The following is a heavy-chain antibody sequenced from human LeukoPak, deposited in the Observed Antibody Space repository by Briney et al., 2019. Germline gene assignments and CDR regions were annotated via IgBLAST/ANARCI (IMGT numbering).Heavy chain of an antibody. CDR1: GGSISSGGYY. CDR2: IYYSGST. CDR3: ARVENVIYYDSRAGAFDI. J-gene: IGHJ3*02. V-gene: IGHV4-31*03. Sequence: SETLSLTCTVSGGSISSGGYYWSWIRQHPGKGPEWIGNIYYSGSTYYNPSLKSRVTISVDTSKNQFSLKLSSVTAADTAVYYCARVENVIYYDSRAGAFDIWGRGTMVTVSS. D-gene: IGHD3-22*01.